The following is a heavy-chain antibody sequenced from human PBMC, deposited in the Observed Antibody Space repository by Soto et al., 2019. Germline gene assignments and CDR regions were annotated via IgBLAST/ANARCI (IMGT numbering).Heavy chain of an antibody. Sequence: SETLSLTCTVSGDSISSDYWSWIRQPPGKGLEWIGYIYYSGSTNYNPSLKSRVTISVDTSKNQFSLKLSSVTATDTAVYYCASGSRLEYCSAGSCYDSWGQGTLVTVSS. D-gene: IGHD2-15*01. V-gene: IGHV4-59*08. J-gene: IGHJ5*01. CDR3: ASGSRLEYCSAGSCYDS. CDR2: IYYSGST. CDR1: GDSISSDY.